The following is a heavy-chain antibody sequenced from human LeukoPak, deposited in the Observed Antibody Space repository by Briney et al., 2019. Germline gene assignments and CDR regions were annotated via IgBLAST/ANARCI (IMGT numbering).Heavy chain of an antibody. D-gene: IGHD2-15*01. CDR2: INPNSGDT. CDR3: ARDSCSGGSCYSAFEI. V-gene: IGHV1-2*02. J-gene: IGHJ3*02. Sequence: ASVKVSCKASGYTFTGYYMHWVRQAPGQGLEWMGWINPNSGDTKYAQTFQGRVTMTRDTPISTADMELSRLRSDDTAVYYCARDSCSGGSCYSAFEIWGQGTMVTVSS. CDR1: GYTFTGYY.